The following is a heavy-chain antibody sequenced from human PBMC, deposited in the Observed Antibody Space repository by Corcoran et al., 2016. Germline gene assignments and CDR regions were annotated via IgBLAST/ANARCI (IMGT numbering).Heavy chain of an antibody. CDR1: GFNFGDYA. Sequence: EVQLVESGGGLVAPGRSLTLSCTASGFNFGDYALSWFRQAPGKGLEWISFIRTKVYAEATEYAAPVKGRFSISRDDSKSIAYLQMDSLKPEDTAVYYCTRDGGWLKWDYWGQGTQVTVSS. CDR2: IRTKVYAEAT. V-gene: IGHV3-49*03. J-gene: IGHJ4*02. D-gene: IGHD3-16*01. CDR3: TRDGGWLKWDY.